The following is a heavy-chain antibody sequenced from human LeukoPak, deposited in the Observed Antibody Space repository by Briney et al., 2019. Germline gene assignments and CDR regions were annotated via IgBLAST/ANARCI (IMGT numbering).Heavy chain of an antibody. CDR3: ARGSSLVVPAAIDY. D-gene: IGHD2-2*01. J-gene: IGHJ4*02. V-gene: IGHV3-21*01. CDR1: GFTFSSYS. Sequence: PGGSLRLSCAASGFTFSSYSMNWVRQAPGKGLEWVSSISSSSSYIYYADSVKGRFTISRDNAKNSLYLQMNSLRAEDTAVYYCARGSSLVVPAAIDYRGQGTLVTVSS. CDR2: ISSSSSYI.